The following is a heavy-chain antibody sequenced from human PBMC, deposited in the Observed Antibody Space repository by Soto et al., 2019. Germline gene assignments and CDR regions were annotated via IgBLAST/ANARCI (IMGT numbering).Heavy chain of an antibody. CDR1: GGTFSSYA. CDR2: IIPIFGTA. J-gene: IGHJ4*02. Sequence: ASVKVSCKASGGTFSSYAISWVRQAPGQGLEWMGGIIPIFGTANYAQKFQGRVTITADESTSTAYMELSSLRSEDTAVYYCAREFQYNWNWGVFDYWGQGTLVTVSS. CDR3: AREFQYNWNWGVFDY. D-gene: IGHD1-7*01. V-gene: IGHV1-69*13.